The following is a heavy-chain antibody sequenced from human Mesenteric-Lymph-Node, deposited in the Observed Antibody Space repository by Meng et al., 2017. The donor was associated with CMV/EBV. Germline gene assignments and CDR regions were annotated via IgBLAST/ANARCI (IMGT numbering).Heavy chain of an antibody. V-gene: IGHV4-38-2*01. Sequence: SETLSLTCAVSGHSISSGYYWGWIRQPPGKGLEWIGTGYYSGSTYYNPSLKSRVTISVDTSKNQFSLKLSSVTAADTAVYYCARSNSSWDWFDPWGQGTLVTVSS. CDR1: GHSISSGYY. CDR2: GYYSGST. J-gene: IGHJ5*02. D-gene: IGHD6-6*01. CDR3: ARSNSSWDWFDP.